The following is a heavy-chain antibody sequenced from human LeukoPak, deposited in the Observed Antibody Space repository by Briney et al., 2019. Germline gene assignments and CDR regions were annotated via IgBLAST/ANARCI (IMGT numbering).Heavy chain of an antibody. CDR3: ASGISTIAQSAFDI. D-gene: IGHD1-26*01. CDR2: FDPEDGET. J-gene: IGHJ3*02. V-gene: IGHV1-24*01. CDR1: GYTLTELS. Sequence: GASVKVSCKVSGYTLTELSMHWVRQAPGKGLEWMGGFDPEDGETIYAQKFQGRVTMTEDTSTDTAYMELSSLRSEDTAVYYCASGISTIAQSAFDIWGQGTMVTVSS.